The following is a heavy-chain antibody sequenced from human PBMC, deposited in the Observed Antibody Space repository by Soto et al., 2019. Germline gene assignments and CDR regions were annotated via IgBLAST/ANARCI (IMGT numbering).Heavy chain of an antibody. V-gene: IGHV4-31*03. CDR2: IYYSGST. Sequence: SETLSLTCTVSGGAISSGGYYWSWIRQHPGKGLEWIGYIYYSGSTYYNPSLKSRVTISVDTSKNQFSLKLSSVTAADTAVYYCARALGYCSSTSCYSPYYYGMDVWGQGTTVTVSS. J-gene: IGHJ6*02. CDR3: ARALGYCSSTSCYSPYYYGMDV. D-gene: IGHD2-2*02. CDR1: GGAISSGGYY.